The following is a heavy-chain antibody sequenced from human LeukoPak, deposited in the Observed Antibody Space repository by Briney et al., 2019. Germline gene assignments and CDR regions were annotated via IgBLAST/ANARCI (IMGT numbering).Heavy chain of an antibody. Sequence: SETLSLTCAVYGGSFSGYYWSWIRQPPGKGLEWIGEINHSGSTNYNPSLKSRVTISVDTSKNQFSLKLSSVTAADTAVYYCAREGWELAYYYYYYMDVWGKGTTVTISS. V-gene: IGHV4-34*01. J-gene: IGHJ6*03. CDR1: GGSFSGYY. CDR2: INHSGST. D-gene: IGHD1-26*01. CDR3: AREGWELAYYYYYYMDV.